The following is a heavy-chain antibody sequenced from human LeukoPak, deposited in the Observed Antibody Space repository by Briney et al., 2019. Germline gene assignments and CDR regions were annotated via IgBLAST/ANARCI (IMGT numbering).Heavy chain of an antibody. CDR1: GLTFSSYG. V-gene: IGHV3-30*02. D-gene: IGHD1-26*01. CDR3: VKVSTSYLLDG. Sequence: PGGSLRLSCAASGLTFSSYGMHWVRQAPGKGLEWVAFIRYDGSNKYYADSVKGRFTISRDNSKNTLYLQMNSLRPDETEVFYCVKVSTSYLLDGGGQGTLVTVSS. CDR2: IRYDGSNK. J-gene: IGHJ4*02.